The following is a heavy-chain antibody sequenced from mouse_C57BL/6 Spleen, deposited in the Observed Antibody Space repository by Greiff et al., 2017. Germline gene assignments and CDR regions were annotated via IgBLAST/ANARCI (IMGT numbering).Heavy chain of an antibody. CDR1: GYAFSSSW. CDR2: IYPGDGDT. D-gene: IGHD2-4*01. Sequence: QVQLQQSGPELVKPGASVEISCKASGYAFSSSWMNWVKQRPGEGLEWIGRIYPGDGDTNYNGKFKGKATLTADKSSSTAYMQLSSLTSEDSAVYFCAPVYYDYDVSGVFDYWGQGTTLTVSS. V-gene: IGHV1-82*01. CDR3: APVYYDYDVSGVFDY. J-gene: IGHJ2*01.